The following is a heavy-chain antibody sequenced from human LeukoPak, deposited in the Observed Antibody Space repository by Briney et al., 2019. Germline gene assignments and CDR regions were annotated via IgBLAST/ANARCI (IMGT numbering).Heavy chain of an antibody. J-gene: IGHJ4*02. CDR2: ISGSGSST. Sequence: PGGSLRLSCAASGFTFSSYDMNWVRQAPGKGLEWVSSISGSGSSTYYIDSVKGRFTISRDNSQNTLYLQMHSLRAKDTALYYCAKEGTSGYYVNYWGQGTLVTVSS. CDR1: GFTFSSYD. V-gene: IGHV3-23*01. D-gene: IGHD3-22*01. CDR3: AKEGTSGYYVNY.